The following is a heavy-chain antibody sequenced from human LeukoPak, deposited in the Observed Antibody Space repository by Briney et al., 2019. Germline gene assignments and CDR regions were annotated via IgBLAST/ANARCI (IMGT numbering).Heavy chain of an antibody. J-gene: IGHJ4*02. Sequence: GGSLILSCAASGFTFSSYSMNWVRQAPGQGLEWLSYNSVSSSPIYYADSVKGRFTVSRDNAKNSLYLQMNSLRAEDTAVYYCARRTRDNSWYYFDYWGQGTLVTVSS. CDR3: ARRTRDNSWYYFDY. V-gene: IGHV3-48*04. D-gene: IGHD6-13*01. CDR2: NSVSSSPI. CDR1: GFTFSSYS.